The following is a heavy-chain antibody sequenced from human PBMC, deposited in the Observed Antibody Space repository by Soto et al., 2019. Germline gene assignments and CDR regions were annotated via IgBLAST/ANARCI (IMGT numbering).Heavy chain of an antibody. CDR1: GFTFYDYW. CDR2: ISYDGGRK. Sequence: GGYLRLSRVASGFTFYDYWMHWVRLAPGKGLVWASRISYDGGRKSHADPVKGRFTISRDKPKNTLYLQMDSLRAGDTAVYFCARIPQWPGTNYFDFWGQGTLVTVSS. V-gene: IGHV3-74*01. CDR3: ARIPQWPGTNYFDF. J-gene: IGHJ4*02. D-gene: IGHD6-19*01.